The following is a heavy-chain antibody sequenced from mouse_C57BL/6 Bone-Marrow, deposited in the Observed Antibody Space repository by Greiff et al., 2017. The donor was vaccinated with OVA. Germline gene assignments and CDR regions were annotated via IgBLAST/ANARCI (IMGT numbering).Heavy chain of an antibody. CDR2: IYPGDGDT. Sequence: QVQLQQSGPELVKPGASVKISCMASGYAFSSSWMNWVKQRPGKGLEWIGRIYPGDGDTNYNGKFKGKATLTADKSSSTAYMQLSSLTSEDSAVYFCVPHYYGSSHFDYWGQGTTLTVSS. V-gene: IGHV1-82*01. CDR3: VPHYYGSSHFDY. J-gene: IGHJ2*01. CDR1: GYAFSSSW. D-gene: IGHD1-1*01.